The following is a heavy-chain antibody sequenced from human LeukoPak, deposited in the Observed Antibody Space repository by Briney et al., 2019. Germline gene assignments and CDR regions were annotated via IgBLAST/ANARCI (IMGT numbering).Heavy chain of an antibody. D-gene: IGHD6-13*01. V-gene: IGHV3-23*01. CDR2: ISGSGGNT. CDR1: GFTFSSYA. CDR3: AKALRSSWYYFDY. Sequence: GGSLRLSCAASGFTFSSYAMSWVRQAPGKGLEWVSTISGSGGNTYYADSVKGRFTISRDNSKDTLYLQMNSLRAGDTALYYCAKALRSSWYYFDYWGQGTLVTVSS. J-gene: IGHJ4*02.